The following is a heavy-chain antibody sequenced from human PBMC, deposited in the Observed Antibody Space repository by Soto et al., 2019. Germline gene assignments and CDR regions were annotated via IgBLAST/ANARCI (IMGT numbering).Heavy chain of an antibody. CDR1: GYTFTSYG. D-gene: IGHD4-17*01. CDR2: ISAYNGNT. V-gene: IGHV1-18*01. CDR3: ARIDWGYGDSYNWFDP. J-gene: IGHJ5*02. Sequence: QVQLVQSGAEVKKPGASVKVSCKASGYTFTSYGISWVRQAPGQGLEWMGWISAYNGNTNYAQKLQGRVTMTTDTXTXXAYMELRSLRSDDTAVYYCARIDWGYGDSYNWFDPWGQGTLVTVSS.